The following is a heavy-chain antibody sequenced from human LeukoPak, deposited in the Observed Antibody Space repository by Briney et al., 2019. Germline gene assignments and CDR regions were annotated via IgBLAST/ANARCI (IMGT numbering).Heavy chain of an antibody. V-gene: IGHV4-34*01. Sequence: SETLSLTCAVYGGSFSGYYWSWIRQPPGKGLEWIGEINHSGSTNYNPSLKSRVTISVDTSKNQFSLKLSSVTAADTAVYYCARDDYDFWSGYIANWFDPWGQGTLVTVSS. CDR1: GGSFSGYY. D-gene: IGHD3-3*01. CDR3: ARDDYDFWSGYIANWFDP. J-gene: IGHJ5*02. CDR2: INHSGST.